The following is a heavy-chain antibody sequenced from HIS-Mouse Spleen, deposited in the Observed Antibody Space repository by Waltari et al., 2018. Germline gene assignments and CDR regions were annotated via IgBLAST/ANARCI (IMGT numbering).Heavy chain of an antibody. Sequence: QLQLQESGPGLVKPSETLSLTCTVSGGSISSSSYYWGWIRQPPGKGLEWIGSIYYSGSTYYTPSRKGRVTISVDTSKNQFSLKLSSVTAADTAVYYCAREIPYSSSWYDWYFDLWGRGTLVTVSS. CDR2: IYYSGST. CDR1: GGSISSSSYY. J-gene: IGHJ2*01. CDR3: AREIPYSSSWYDWYFDL. D-gene: IGHD6-13*01. V-gene: IGHV4-39*07.